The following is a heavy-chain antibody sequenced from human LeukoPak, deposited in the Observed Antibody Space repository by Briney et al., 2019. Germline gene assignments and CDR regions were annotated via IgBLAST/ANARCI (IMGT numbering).Heavy chain of an antibody. J-gene: IGHJ4*02. CDR2: IKEAGSEE. V-gene: IGHV3-7*04. Sequence: PGGSLRLSCAASGFTFSNYWMSWVRQAPGKGLEFMANIKEAGSEEYYVDSVKGRFTISRDNDKNSVHLQMNNLRAEDTAVYYCARGGGMRSWYDFDYWGQGILVTVSS. CDR3: ARGGGMRSWYDFDY. CDR1: GFTFSNYW. D-gene: IGHD6-13*01.